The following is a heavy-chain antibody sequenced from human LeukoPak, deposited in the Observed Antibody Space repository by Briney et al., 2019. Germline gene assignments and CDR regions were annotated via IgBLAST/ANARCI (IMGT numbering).Heavy chain of an antibody. V-gene: IGHV3-21*01. CDR1: GFTFSSYS. CDR2: ISTSSYI. CDR3: ARAPLAVAGYFYYYMDV. Sequence: GGSLRLSCAASGFTFSSYSMNWVRQAPGKGLEWVSSISTSSYISYANSVKGRFTISRDNAKTALYLQMNRLRAEDTAVYYCARAPLAVAGYFYYYMDVWGKGTTVTVSS. J-gene: IGHJ6*03. D-gene: IGHD6-19*01.